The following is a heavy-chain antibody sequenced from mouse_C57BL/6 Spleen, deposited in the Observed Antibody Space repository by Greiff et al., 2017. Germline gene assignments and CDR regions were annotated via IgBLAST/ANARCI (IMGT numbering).Heavy chain of an antibody. CDR2: IDPANGNT. V-gene: IGHV14-3*01. Sequence: VHVKQSVAELVRPGASVKLSCTASGFNIKNTYMHWVKQRPEQGLEWIGRIDPANGNTKYAPKFQGKATIAADTSSTTAYLQLSSLTSEDTAIYYCAREDGYGGDAMDDWGQGTSVTVSS. CDR3: AREDGYGGDAMDD. D-gene: IGHD2-2*01. CDR1: GFNIKNTY. J-gene: IGHJ4*01.